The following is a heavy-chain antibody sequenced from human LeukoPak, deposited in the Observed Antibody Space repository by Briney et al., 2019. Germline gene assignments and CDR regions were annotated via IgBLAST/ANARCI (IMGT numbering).Heavy chain of an antibody. D-gene: IGHD6-19*01. CDR3: ARDSIAVAGTEFDY. Sequence: SETLSLTCAVYGGSFSGYYWSWIRQPPGKGLEWIGEINHSGSTNYNPSLKSRVTISVDTSKNQFSLKLSSVTAEDTAVYYCARDSIAVAGTEFDYWGQGTLVTVSS. V-gene: IGHV4-34*01. CDR2: INHSGST. CDR1: GGSFSGYY. J-gene: IGHJ4*02.